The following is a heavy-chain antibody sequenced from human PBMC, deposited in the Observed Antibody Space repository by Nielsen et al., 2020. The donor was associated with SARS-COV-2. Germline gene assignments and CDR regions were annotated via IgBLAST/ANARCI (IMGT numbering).Heavy chain of an antibody. J-gene: IGHJ4*02. CDR1: GFTVSNNY. CDR3: ARGDFDPDY. CDR2: IDVGGDT. Sequence: GESLKISCAASGFTVSNNYMSWVRQAPGKRLEWVSVIDVGGDTDYTDSVKGRFTISRDNAKNTLFLQMNSLRAEDTGVYYCARGDFDPDYWGQGTLVTVSS. V-gene: IGHV3-53*01. D-gene: IGHD3-9*01.